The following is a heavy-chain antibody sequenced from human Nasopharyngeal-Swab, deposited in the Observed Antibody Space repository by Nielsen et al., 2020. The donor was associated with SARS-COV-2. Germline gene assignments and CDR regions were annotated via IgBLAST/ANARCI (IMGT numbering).Heavy chain of an antibody. V-gene: IGHV3-30*04. CDR1: GFTFSSYA. J-gene: IGHJ6*02. D-gene: IGHD2-15*01. CDR3: AIETRYCSGGSCSTGGMDV. Sequence: GESLKISCAASGFTFSSYAMHRVRQAPGKGLEWVAVISYDGSNKYYADSVKGRFTISRDNSKNTLYLQMNSLRAEDTAVYYCAIETRYCSGGSCSTGGMDVWGQGTTVTVSS. CDR2: ISYDGSNK.